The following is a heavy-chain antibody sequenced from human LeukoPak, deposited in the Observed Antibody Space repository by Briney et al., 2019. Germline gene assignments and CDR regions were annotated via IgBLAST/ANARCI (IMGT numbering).Heavy chain of an antibody. J-gene: IGHJ4*02. CDR3: ARDRYYYGSESYYGY. CDR1: GGSISSYY. D-gene: IGHD3-10*01. V-gene: IGHV4-4*07. Sequence: SETLSLTCTVSGGSISSYYWSWIRQPAGKGLEWIGRIHTRGSTNYNPSLKSRVTMSVDTSKNQFSLKLSSVTAADTAVYYCARDRYYYGSESYYGYWGQGTLVTVSS. CDR2: IHTRGST.